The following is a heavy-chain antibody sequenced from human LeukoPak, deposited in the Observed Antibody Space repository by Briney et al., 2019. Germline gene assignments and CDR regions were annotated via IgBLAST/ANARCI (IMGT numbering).Heavy chain of an antibody. D-gene: IGHD3-10*01. CDR3: ARASSAYYDSGSFYSPGY. Sequence: SVKVSCKASGDTFTNYAISWVRQAPGQGLEWVGGIIPVFGTVKYAQKLQGRVTITTDESTSTVYMELSSLRSEDTAVYYCARASSAYYDSGSFYSPGYWGRGTLVTVSS. CDR2: IIPVFGTV. CDR1: GDTFTNYA. V-gene: IGHV1-69*05. J-gene: IGHJ4*02.